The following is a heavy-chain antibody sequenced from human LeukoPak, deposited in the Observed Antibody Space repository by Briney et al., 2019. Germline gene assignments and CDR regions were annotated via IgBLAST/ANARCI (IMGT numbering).Heavy chain of an antibody. J-gene: IGHJ4*02. CDR2: IYSDNT. Sequence: GGSLRLSCTVSGFTVSSNSMSWVRQAPGKGLEWVSFIYSDNTHYSDSVKGRFTISRDNSKNTLYLQMNSLRAEDMAVYYCGRDTDFDYWGQGTLVTVSS. V-gene: IGHV3-53*01. CDR1: GFTVSSNS. CDR3: GRDTDFDY.